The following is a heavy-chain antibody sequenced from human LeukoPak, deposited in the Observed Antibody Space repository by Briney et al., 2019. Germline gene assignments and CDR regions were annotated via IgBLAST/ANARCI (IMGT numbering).Heavy chain of an antibody. CDR1: GFTFSSYG. J-gene: IGHJ4*02. CDR2: IWYDGSNK. Sequence: GRSLRLSRAASGFTFSSYGMHWVRQAPGKGLEWVAVIWYDGSNKYYADSVKGRFTISRDNSKNTLYLQMNSLRAEDTAVYYCARVGEGGCSGYGPFDYWGQGTLVTVSS. D-gene: IGHD5-12*01. CDR3: ARVGEGGCSGYGPFDY. V-gene: IGHV3-33*01.